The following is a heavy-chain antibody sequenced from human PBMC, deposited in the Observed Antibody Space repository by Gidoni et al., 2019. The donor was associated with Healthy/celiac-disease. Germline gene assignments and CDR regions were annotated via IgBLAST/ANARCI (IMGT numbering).Heavy chain of an antibody. D-gene: IGHD4-17*01. V-gene: IGHV4-31*03. J-gene: IGHJ2*01. Sequence: QVQLLESGPGLVKPSQTLSLTCTVPGGSISSGVYYWSWIRQHPGKGLEWIGYIYFSGSTYYNPSLKSRVTISVDTSKNQFSLKLSSVTAADTAVYYCARVHPDYGDSDWYFDLWGRGTLVTVSS. CDR3: ARVHPDYGDSDWYFDL. CDR1: GGSISSGVYY. CDR2: IYFSGST.